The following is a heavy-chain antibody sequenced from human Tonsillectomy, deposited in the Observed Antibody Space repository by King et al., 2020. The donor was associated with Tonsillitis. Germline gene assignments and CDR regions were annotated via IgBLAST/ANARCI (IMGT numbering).Heavy chain of an antibody. D-gene: IGHD3-10*01. CDR1: GFTFSTYG. CDR2: IWYDESKI. CDR3: VRGEYYYTSGSRSLFYFDY. Sequence: VKLVESGGGVVQPGRSLRLSCAASGFTFSTYGMHWVRQAPGKGLEWVAVIWYDESKIYYADSVKGRFTISRDNSKNTLYLQMNSLRVEDTAVYYCVRGEYYYTSGSRSLFYFDYWGQGTLVTVSS. V-gene: IGHV3-33*08. J-gene: IGHJ4*02.